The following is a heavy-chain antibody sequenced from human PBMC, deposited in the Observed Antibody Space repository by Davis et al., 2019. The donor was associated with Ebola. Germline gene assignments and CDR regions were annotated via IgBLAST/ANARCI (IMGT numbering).Heavy chain of an antibody. CDR3: ARKSGPDY. J-gene: IGHJ4*02. CDR2: ISYDGSNK. Sequence: GGSLRLSCAASGFTFSDYYMSWIRQAPGKGLEWVAVISYDGSNKNYADSVKGRFTISRDNSKNTLYLQMNSLRGEDTAVYYCARKSGPDYWGQGTLVTVSS. D-gene: IGHD1-1*01. V-gene: IGHV3-30-3*01. CDR1: GFTFSDYY.